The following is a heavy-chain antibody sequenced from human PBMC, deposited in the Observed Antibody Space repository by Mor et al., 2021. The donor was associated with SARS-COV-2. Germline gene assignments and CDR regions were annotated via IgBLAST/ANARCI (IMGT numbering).Heavy chain of an antibody. CDR2: IYHSGST. J-gene: IGHJ4*02. D-gene: IGHD3-9*01. Sequence: LEWIASIYHSGSTYYNPSLKSRVTISVDTSKNQFSLKLSSVTAADTAVYYCARGPVWRYADYWGQGTLVTVSS. V-gene: IGHV4-38-2*02. CDR3: ARGPVWRYADY.